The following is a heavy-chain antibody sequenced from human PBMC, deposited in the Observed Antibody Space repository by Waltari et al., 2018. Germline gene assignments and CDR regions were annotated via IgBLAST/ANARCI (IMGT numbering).Heavy chain of an antibody. J-gene: IGHJ4*02. Sequence: EVQLLESGGGLVQPGGSLRLSCAASGFTFSSYAMSWVRQAPGKGLEWVSAISGSGGSTYYADSVKCRFTISRDNSKNTLYLQMNSLRAEDTAVYYCAKRTTRAYYFDYWGQGTLVTVSS. D-gene: IGHD2-15*01. V-gene: IGHV3-23*01. CDR1: GFTFSSYA. CDR2: ISGSGGST. CDR3: AKRTTRAYYFDY.